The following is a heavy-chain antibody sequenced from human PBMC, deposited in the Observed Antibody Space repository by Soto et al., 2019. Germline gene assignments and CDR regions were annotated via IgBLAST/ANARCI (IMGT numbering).Heavy chain of an antibody. CDR3: AKDNYDSSGYYRYYYYYGMDV. D-gene: IGHD3-22*01. CDR1: GFTFSSYG. CDR2: ISYDGSNK. Sequence: PGGSLRLSCAASGFTFSSYGMHGVRQAPGKGLEWVAVISYDGSNKYYADSVKGRFTISRDNSKNTLYLQMNSLRAEDTAVYYCAKDNYDSSGYYRYYYYYGMDVWGQGTTVTVSS. V-gene: IGHV3-30*18. J-gene: IGHJ6*02.